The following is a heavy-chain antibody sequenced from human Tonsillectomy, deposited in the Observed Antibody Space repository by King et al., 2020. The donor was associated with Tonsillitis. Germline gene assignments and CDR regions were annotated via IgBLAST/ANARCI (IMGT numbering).Heavy chain of an antibody. CDR2: ISSSGSTI. J-gene: IGHJ4*02. Sequence: VQLVESGGGLVQPGGSLRLSCAASGFTFGSYEMNWVRQAPGKGLEWVLYISSSGSTIYYADSVKGRFTITRDNAKNSLYLQMNSLRAEDTAVYYCARDPGYCSGGSCYGDYWGQGTLVTVSS. CDR3: ARDPGYCSGGSCYGDY. D-gene: IGHD2-15*01. V-gene: IGHV3-48*03. CDR1: GFTFGSYE.